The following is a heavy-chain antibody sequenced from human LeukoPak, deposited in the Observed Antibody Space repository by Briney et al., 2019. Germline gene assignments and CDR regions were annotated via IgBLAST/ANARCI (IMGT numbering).Heavy chain of an antibody. CDR1: GFTFSSYW. CDR2: IKQDGSEK. V-gene: IGHV3-7*04. J-gene: IGHJ4*02. D-gene: IGHD4-17*01. Sequence: PGGSLRLSCAASGFTFSSYWMSWVRQAPGKGLEWVANIKQDGSEKYYVDSVKGRFTISRDNAKNSLYLQMNSLRAEDTAVYYCARWALPTVDHYFDYWGQGTLVTVSS. CDR3: ARWALPTVDHYFDY.